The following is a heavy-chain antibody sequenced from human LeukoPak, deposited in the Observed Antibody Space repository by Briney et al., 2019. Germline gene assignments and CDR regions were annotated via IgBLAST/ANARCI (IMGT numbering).Heavy chain of an antibody. CDR1: GGSITTSY. CDR2: IYYTGGT. J-gene: IGHJ5*02. D-gene: IGHD2-2*01. Sequence: SETLSLTCTVSGGSITTSYWNWIQQSPEKGLEWIGYIYYTGGTNYNPSLNSRVTISIDTSRNQFSLKVRSVTAADTAIYYCATDSLYATNRFDPWGQGALVTVSS. CDR3: ATDSLYATNRFDP. V-gene: IGHV4-59*01.